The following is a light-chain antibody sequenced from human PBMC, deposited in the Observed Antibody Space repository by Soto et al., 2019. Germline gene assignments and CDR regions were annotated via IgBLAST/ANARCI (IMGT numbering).Light chain of an antibody. CDR2: GAS. V-gene: IGKV3-15*01. J-gene: IGKJ5*01. CDR3: QQYNNWLSIT. Sequence: EIVMTRSPATLSVSPGERATLSCRASQSVSSNLALYQQKPGQAPRLLIYGASTRATGIPARFSGSGSGTEFTLTISSLQSEDFAVYYCQQYNNWLSITFGQGTRLEIK. CDR1: QSVSSN.